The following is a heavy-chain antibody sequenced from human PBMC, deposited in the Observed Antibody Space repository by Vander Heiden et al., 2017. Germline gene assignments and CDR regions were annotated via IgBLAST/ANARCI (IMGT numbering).Heavy chain of an antibody. V-gene: IGHV3-33*01. J-gene: IGHJ3*02. CDR2: IWYDGSNK. CDR3: AREWGYYDSSGYYYDAFDI. D-gene: IGHD3-22*01. Sequence: QVQLVESGGGVVQLGRSLRLSCAASGFTFSSYGRHWVRQAPGKGLEWVAVIWYDGSNKYYAESVKGRFTISRDNSKNTLYLQMNSLRAEDTAVYYCAREWGYYDSSGYYYDAFDIWGQGTMVTVSS. CDR1: GFTFSSYG.